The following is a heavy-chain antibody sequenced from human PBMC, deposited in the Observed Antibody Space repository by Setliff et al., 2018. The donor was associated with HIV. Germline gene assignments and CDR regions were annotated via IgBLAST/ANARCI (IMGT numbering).Heavy chain of an antibody. CDR1: GYNFENYA. Sequence: ASVKVSCKTSGYNFENYAINWVRQAPGQGLEWMGWINTNSGSPTYAQAFTGRFLFSVDTVVATAYLQINNLKTEDTAVYYCARALYGDYGGDLNWLDPWGQGNRVTVSS. CDR3: ARALYGDYGGDLNWLDP. J-gene: IGHJ5*02. D-gene: IGHD4-17*01. V-gene: IGHV7-4-1*02. CDR2: INTNSGSP.